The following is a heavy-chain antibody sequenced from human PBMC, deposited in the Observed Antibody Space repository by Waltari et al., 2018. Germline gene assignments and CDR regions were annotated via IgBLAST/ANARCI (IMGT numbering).Heavy chain of an antibody. Sequence: QLQLQESGSGLVKPSQTLSLTCAVSGGSISSGGYSWSWIRQPPGKGLEWIGYIYHSGSTYYNPSLKSRVTISVDRSKNQFSLKLSSVTAADTAVYYCVAYYDSSGYYNDAFDIWGQGTMVTVSS. CDR2: IYHSGST. CDR3: VAYYDSSGYYNDAFDI. CDR1: GGSISSGGYS. V-gene: IGHV4-30-2*02. J-gene: IGHJ3*02. D-gene: IGHD3-22*01.